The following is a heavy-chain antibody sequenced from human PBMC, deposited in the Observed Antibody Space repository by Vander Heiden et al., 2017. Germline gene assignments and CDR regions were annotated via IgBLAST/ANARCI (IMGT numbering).Heavy chain of an antibody. V-gene: IGHV3-30-3*01. Sequence: QVQLVESGGGVVQPGRSLALSCAASGFTFTIYPMHRVRQAPGKGLGWVAVISYGGSNKYYADSVKGRFTISRDNSKNTLYLQMNSLRAEDTAVYYCARDLIRRINRRAAAGIGGLFDYWGQGTLVTVSS. CDR3: ARDLIRRINRRAAAGIGGLFDY. CDR1: GFTFTIYP. CDR2: ISYGGSNK. D-gene: IGHD6-13*01. J-gene: IGHJ4*02.